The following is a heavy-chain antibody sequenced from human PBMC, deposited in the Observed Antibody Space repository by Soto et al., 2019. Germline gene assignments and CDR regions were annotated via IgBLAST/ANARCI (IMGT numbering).Heavy chain of an antibody. CDR3: ARGGRGLWFGELPTDY. CDR2: ISAYNGNT. D-gene: IGHD3-10*01. J-gene: IGHJ4*02. CDR1: GYTFTSYG. V-gene: IGHV1-18*01. Sequence: ASVKVSCKASGYTFTSYGISWVRQAPGQGLEWMGWISAYNGNTNYAQKLQGRVTMTTDTSTSTAYMELRSLRSDDTAVYYCARGGRGLWFGELPTDYWGQGTLVTVSS.